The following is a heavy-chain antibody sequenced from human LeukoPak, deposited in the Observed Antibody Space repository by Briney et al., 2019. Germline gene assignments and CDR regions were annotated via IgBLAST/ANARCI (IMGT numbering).Heavy chain of an antibody. CDR2: ISGSGGST. V-gene: IGHV3-23*01. J-gene: IGHJ4*02. D-gene: IGHD4-17*01. CDR1: GFTFSSYA. CDR3: AKDSAGDYDLNFDY. Sequence: GGSLRLSCAAPGFTFSSYAMSWVRQAPGKGLEWVSAISGSGGSTYYADSVKGRFTISRDNSKNTLYLQMNSLRAEDTAVYYCAKDSAGDYDLNFDYWGQGTLVTVSS.